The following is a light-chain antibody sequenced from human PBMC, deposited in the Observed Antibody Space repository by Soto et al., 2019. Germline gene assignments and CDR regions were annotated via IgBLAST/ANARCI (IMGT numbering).Light chain of an antibody. CDR2: GAS. CDR1: QSVSSNY. J-gene: IGKJ4*01. Sequence: EIVLTQSPGTLSLSPGERATLSCRASQSVSSNYLARYQQKPGQAPRLLIYGASTRATGIPDRISGSGSGTDFTLTISRLEPEDFAVYYCQQYGRSPPLIFGGGTKVEIK. CDR3: QQYGRSPPLI. V-gene: IGKV3-20*01.